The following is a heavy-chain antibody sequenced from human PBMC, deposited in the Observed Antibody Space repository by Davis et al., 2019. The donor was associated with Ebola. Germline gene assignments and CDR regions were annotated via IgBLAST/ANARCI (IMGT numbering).Heavy chain of an antibody. CDR2: INPKKGNT. D-gene: IGHD4-17*01. V-gene: IGHV1-18*01. J-gene: IGHJ3*01. Sequence: ASVTVSCKASVGTFSSYAISWVRQVPGQGLEWMGWINPKKGNTNYAQKLQDRITMTTDTSTSTAFVELRSLRSDDTAVYYCARMPPDYGDAFDLWGHGTMVTVSS. CDR3: ARMPPDYGDAFDL. CDR1: VGTFSSYA.